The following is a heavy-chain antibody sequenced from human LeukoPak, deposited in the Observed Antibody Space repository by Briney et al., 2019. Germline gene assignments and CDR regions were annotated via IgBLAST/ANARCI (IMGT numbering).Heavy chain of an antibody. CDR1: GGSFSGYY. D-gene: IGHD2-15*01. CDR2: INHSGST. J-gene: IGHJ4*02. V-gene: IGHV4-34*01. Sequence: PSETLSLTCAVYGGSFSGYYWSWIRQPPGKGLEWIGEINHSGSTNYNPSLKSRVTISVDTSKNQFSLKLSSVTAADTAVCYCARGAKVASYYFDYWGQGTLVTVSS. CDR3: ARGAKVASYYFDY.